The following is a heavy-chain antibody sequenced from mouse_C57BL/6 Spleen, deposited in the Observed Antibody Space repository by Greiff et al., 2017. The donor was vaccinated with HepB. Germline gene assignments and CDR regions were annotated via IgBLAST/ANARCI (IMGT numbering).Heavy chain of an antibody. CDR1: GYTFTSYW. CDR2: IDPNSGGT. Sequence: VQLQQPGAELVKPGASVKLSCKASGYTFTSYWMHWVKQRPGRGLEWIGRIDPNSGGTKYNEKFKSKATLTVDKPSSTAHMQLSSLTSEDSAVYYCAGSGSSLWFAYWGQGTLVTVSA. CDR3: AGSGSSLWFAY. V-gene: IGHV1-72*01. D-gene: IGHD1-1*01. J-gene: IGHJ3*01.